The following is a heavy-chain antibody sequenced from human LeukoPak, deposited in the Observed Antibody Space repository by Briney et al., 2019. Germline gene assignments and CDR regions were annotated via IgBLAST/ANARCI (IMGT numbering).Heavy chain of an antibody. CDR3: ARGGHCSTTSCSNYDGMDV. Sequence: GGSLRLSCAASGLTFSSHWMHWVRQAPGKGLVWVSRITNDGSSTTYADSVKGRFTISRDNAKNMLYLQVNSLRAEDTAVYFCARGGHCSTTSCSNYDGMDVWGQGTTLTVSS. V-gene: IGHV3-74*01. CDR2: ITNDGSST. J-gene: IGHJ6*02. D-gene: IGHD2-2*01. CDR1: GLTFSSHW.